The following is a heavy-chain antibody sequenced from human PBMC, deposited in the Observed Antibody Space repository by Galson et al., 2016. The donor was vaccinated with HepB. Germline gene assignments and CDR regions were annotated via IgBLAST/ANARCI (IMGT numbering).Heavy chain of an antibody. Sequence: SLRLSCAASGFTFSRDWMTWVRQAPGKGLEWVANVKEDGTQTNYVDSVRGRFTIARDNTNNVLYLQMNDLSFEDAAIYYCSRGLAYILYNWFDPWGQGTVVTGSA. CDR2: VKEDGTQT. CDR3: SRGLAYILYNWFDP. CDR1: GFTFSRDW. V-gene: IGHV3-7*03. D-gene: IGHD4-11*01. J-gene: IGHJ5*02.